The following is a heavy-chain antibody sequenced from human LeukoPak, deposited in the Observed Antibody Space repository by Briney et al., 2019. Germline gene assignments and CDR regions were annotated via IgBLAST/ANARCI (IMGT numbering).Heavy chain of an antibody. CDR1: GGSISSYY. CDR2: IYYTGST. J-gene: IGHJ5*02. V-gene: IGHV4-59*01. Sequence: SETLSLTCTVSGGSISSYYWSWIRQPPGKALEWIGYIYYTGSTDYNPSLKSRVTMSVDTSKNQFSLKLRSVTAADTAVYYCXRDGSPMAWGQGTLVTVSS. D-gene: IGHD1-26*01. CDR3: XRDGSPMA.